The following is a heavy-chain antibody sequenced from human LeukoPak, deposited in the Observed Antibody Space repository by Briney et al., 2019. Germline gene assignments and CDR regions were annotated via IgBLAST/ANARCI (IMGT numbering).Heavy chain of an antibody. J-gene: IGHJ6*03. V-gene: IGHV3-23*01. CDR2: ISRSGSST. Sequence: PGGSLRLSCVASGFTFSNYAMSWVRQAPGKGLEWVSGISRSGSSTFFADHVKGRFTIARDNAKSSLYLQMHTLQAEDTAVYYCARRATGSSSPFYYYMDVWGKGPTVSVSS. CDR3: ARRATGSSSPFYYYMDV. D-gene: IGHD1-26*01. CDR1: GFTFSNYA.